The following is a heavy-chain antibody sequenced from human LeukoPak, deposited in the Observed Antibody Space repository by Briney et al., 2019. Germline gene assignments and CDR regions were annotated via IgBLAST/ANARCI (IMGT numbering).Heavy chain of an antibody. CDR1: GFTFSSHS. J-gene: IGHJ6*03. D-gene: IGHD3-3*01. CDR2: IKQDGSEK. V-gene: IGHV3-7*01. CDR3: ARAMGTSYGFWSGSYTVSYYYYMDV. Sequence: GGSLRLSCATFGFTFSSHSMSWVRQAPGKGLEWVANIKQDGSEKHYVDSVGGRLSISRDNTKNSLYLQMNSLRAEDTAVYYCARAMGTSYGFWSGSYTVSYYYYMDVWGKGTTVAVS.